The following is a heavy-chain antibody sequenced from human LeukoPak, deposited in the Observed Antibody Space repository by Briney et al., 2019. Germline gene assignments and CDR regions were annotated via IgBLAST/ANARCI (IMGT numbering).Heavy chain of an antibody. CDR1: GYTFTDYF. V-gene: IGHV1-2*06. J-gene: IGHJ4*02. D-gene: IGHD2-8*01. CDR2: INVNSGGTNT. CDR3: ATELSSTSNGELDY. Sequence: GASVKVSCKASGYTFTDYFIHWVRQAPGQGLEWMGRINVNSGGTNTNYAQNFQGRVTMTRDTSISTAYMELSRLTSDDTAVYYCATELSSTSNGELDYWGQGTLVTVSS.